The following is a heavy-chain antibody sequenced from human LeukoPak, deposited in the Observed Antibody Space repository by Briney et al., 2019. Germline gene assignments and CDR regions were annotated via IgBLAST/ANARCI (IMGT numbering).Heavy chain of an antibody. CDR3: ARGSKDFWSGYLGYYYYYMDV. Sequence: SVKVSCKASGGTFSSYAISWVRQAPGQGLEWMGGIIPIFGTANYAQKFQGRVTITTDESTSTAYMELSSLRSEDTAVYYCARGSKDFWSGYLGYYYYYMDVWGKGTTVTVS. J-gene: IGHJ6*03. CDR2: IIPIFGTA. CDR1: GGTFSSYA. V-gene: IGHV1-69*05. D-gene: IGHD3-3*01.